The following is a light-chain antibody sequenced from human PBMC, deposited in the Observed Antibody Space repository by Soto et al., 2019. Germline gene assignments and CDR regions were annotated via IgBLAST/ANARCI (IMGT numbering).Light chain of an antibody. J-gene: IGKJ1*01. CDR1: QGIGDT. CDR3: QQRSNWPRT. Sequence: MTQSPATLSVSPGECVTLSCRASQGIGDTLAWYQHKPGQTPRLLIYDASNRATGIPARFSGSGSGTDFTLTISSLEPEDFAVYYCQQRSNWPRTFGQGSKVDIK. V-gene: IGKV3-11*01. CDR2: DAS.